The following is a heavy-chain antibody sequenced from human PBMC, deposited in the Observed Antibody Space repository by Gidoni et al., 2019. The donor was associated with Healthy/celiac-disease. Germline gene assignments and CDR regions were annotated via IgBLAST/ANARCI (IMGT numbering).Heavy chain of an antibody. Sequence: EVQLVESGGGLVKPGGSLRLSCAASGFTFSSYSMTWFRQAPGKGLEWVSSLSSSSSYIYYADSVKGRFTISRDNAKISLYLQMNSLRAEDTAVYYCARGGGSYLNDAFDIWGQGTMVTVSS. D-gene: IGHD1-26*01. CDR1: GFTFSSYS. J-gene: IGHJ3*02. CDR2: LSSSSSYI. CDR3: ARGGGSYLNDAFDI. V-gene: IGHV3-21*01.